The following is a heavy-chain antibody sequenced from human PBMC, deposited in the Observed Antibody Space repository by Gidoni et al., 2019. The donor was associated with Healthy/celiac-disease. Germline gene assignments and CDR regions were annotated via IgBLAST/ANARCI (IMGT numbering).Heavy chain of an antibody. Sequence: QLQLQESGPGLVKPSETLSLTCTVSGGSISSSSYYWGWIRQPPGKGLEWIGSIYYSGSTYYNPSLKSRVTISVDTSKNQLSLKLSSVTAADTAVYYCARHGRRPEYSSGWYEPYYYYGMDVWGQGTTVTVSS. D-gene: IGHD6-19*01. V-gene: IGHV4-39*01. CDR1: GGSISSSSYY. CDR3: ARHGRRPEYSSGWYEPYYYYGMDV. J-gene: IGHJ6*02. CDR2: IYYSGST.